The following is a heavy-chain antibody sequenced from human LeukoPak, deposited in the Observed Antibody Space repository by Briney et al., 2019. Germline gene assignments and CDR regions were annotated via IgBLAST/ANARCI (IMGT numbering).Heavy chain of an antibody. J-gene: IGHJ4*02. CDR1: GYIFTNYA. V-gene: IGHV1-3*01. D-gene: IGHD3-9*01. CDR3: ARGYYDLLTGHVVTYYFDY. Sequence: ASVKVSCKASGYIFTNYAIHWVRQAPGQRLEWMGWINAGNGKANYPQKFRGRVTLTRDTSASTAYMELSSLRSADTAVYYCARGYYDLLTGHVVTYYFDYWGQGTLVTVSS. CDR2: INAGNGKA.